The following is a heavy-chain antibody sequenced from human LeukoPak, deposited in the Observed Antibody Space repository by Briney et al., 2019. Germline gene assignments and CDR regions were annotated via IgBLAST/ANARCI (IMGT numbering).Heavy chain of an antibody. CDR1: GGSFSGYY. J-gene: IGHJ5*02. D-gene: IGHD2-2*01. Sequence: SETLPLTCAVYGGSFSGYYWSWIRQPPGKGLEWIGEINHSGSTNYNPSLKSRVTISVDTSKNQFSLKLSSVTAADTAVYYCARGQGDLHLVSFVVVPAASWFDPWGQGTLVTVSS. CDR3: ARGQGDLHLVSFVVVPAASWFDP. V-gene: IGHV4-34*01. CDR2: INHSGST.